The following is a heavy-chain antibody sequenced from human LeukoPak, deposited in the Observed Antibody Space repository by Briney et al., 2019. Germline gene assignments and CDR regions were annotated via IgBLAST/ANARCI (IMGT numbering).Heavy chain of an antibody. D-gene: IGHD6-13*01. CDR2: ISSSSSYI. CDR1: GFTFSSYS. V-gene: IGHV3-21*01. J-gene: IGHJ4*02. Sequence: GGSLRLSCAASGFTFSSYSMNWVRQAPGKGLEWVSSISSSSSYIYYADSVKGRFTISRDNAKNSLYLQMNSLRAEDTAVYYCARGPSSSHYDCWGQGTLVTVSS. CDR3: ARGPSSSHYDC.